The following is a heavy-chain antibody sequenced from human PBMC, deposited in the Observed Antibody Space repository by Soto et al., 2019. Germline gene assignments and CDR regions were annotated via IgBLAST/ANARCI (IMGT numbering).Heavy chain of an antibody. V-gene: IGHV3-9*02. CDR1: GFTADDYA. Sequence: EVQLVESGGGLVQPGRSQRLYCVASGFTADDYAMHWVRQAPGKGLEWVSGISSNSDTIDYADSVKGRFTISRDNAKNSLFLQMNSLRSEDTALYYCAKDMKWGGLTTIHYFDSWGQGTLVTVSS. CDR3: AKDMKWGGLTTIHYFDS. CDR2: ISSNSDTI. D-gene: IGHD4-17*01. J-gene: IGHJ4*02.